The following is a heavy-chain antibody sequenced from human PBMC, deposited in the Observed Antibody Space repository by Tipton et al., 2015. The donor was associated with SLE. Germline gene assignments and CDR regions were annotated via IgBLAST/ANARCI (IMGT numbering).Heavy chain of an antibody. V-gene: IGHV4-34*01. CDR2: INHSGST. J-gene: IGHJ5*02. CDR3: ARDLTSYNWFDP. Sequence: TLSLTCAVYGGSFSGYYWSWIRQPPGKGLEWIGEINHSGSTNYNPSLKSRVTISVDTSKNQFSLKLSSVTAADTAVYYCARDLTSYNWFDPWGQGTLVTVSS. CDR1: GGSFSGYY. D-gene: IGHD6-6*01.